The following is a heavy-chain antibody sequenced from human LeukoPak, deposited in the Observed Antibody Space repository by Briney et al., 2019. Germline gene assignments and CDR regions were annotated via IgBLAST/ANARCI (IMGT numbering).Heavy chain of an antibody. CDR3: AHRRQYSNYCFDY. CDR2: IYWDDDK. J-gene: IGHJ4*02. CDR1: GGSISTYYWT. D-gene: IGHD4-11*01. Sequence: TLSLTCSVSGGSISTYYWTWIRQPPGKALEWLALIYWDDDKRYSPSLKNRLTVTKDASKNQVVLTMTNMDPMDTATYYCAHRRQYSNYCFDYWGQGTLVTVSS. V-gene: IGHV2-5*08.